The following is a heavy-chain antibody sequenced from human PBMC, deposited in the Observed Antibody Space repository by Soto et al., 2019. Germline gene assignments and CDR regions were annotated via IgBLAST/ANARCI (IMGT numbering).Heavy chain of an antibody. CDR1: GYTFTGYY. J-gene: IGHJ4*02. CDR3: ASAAAGTPTFDY. CDR2: INANNGNT. Sequence: GASVKVSCKASGYTFTGYYMHWVRQAPGQGLEWMGWINANNGNTNYAQKLQGRVTMTTDTSTSTAYMELRSLRSDDTAVYYCASAAAGTPTFDYWGQGTLVTVSS. V-gene: IGHV1-18*04. D-gene: IGHD6-13*01.